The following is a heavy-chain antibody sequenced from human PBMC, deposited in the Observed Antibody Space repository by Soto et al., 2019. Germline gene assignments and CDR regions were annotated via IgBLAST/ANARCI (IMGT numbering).Heavy chain of an antibody. CDR1: GYTFTSYY. CDR3: ARDGATLMITFGGVIVPYFDY. CDR2: INPSGGST. D-gene: IGHD3-16*02. V-gene: IGHV1-46*03. J-gene: IGHJ4*03. Sequence: ASVKVSCKASGYTFTSYYMHWVRQAPGQGLEWMGIINPSGGSTSYAQKFQGRVTMTRDTSTSTVYMELSSLRSEDTAVYYCARDGATLMITFGGVIVPYFDYWGQGTMVTVSS.